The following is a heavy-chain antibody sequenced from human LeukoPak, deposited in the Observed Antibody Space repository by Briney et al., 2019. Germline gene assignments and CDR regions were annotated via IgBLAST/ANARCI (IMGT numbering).Heavy chain of an antibody. Sequence: LETLSLTCAVYGGSFSGYYWSWIRQPPGKGLEWIGEINHSGSTNYNPSLKSRVTISVDTSKNQFSLKLSSVTAADTAVYYCARARGYSYGYNYWGQGTLVTVSS. D-gene: IGHD5-18*01. V-gene: IGHV4-34*01. J-gene: IGHJ4*02. CDR3: ARARGYSYGYNY. CDR1: GGSFSGYY. CDR2: INHSGST.